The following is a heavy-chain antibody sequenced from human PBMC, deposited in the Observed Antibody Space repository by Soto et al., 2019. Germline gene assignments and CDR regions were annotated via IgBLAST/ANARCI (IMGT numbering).Heavy chain of an antibody. J-gene: IGHJ6*02. D-gene: IGHD3-9*01. CDR2: INHSGST. CDR3: ARAPLRYFDWVSAIPHYYYGMDV. V-gene: IGHV4-34*01. Sequence: QVQLQQWGAGLLKPSETLSLTCAVYGGSFSGYYWSWIRQPPGKGLEWIGEINHSGSTNYNPSLKSRVTISVDTSKNQFSLKLSSVSAADTAVYYCARAPLRYFDWVSAIPHYYYGMDVWGQGTTVTVSS. CDR1: GGSFSGYY.